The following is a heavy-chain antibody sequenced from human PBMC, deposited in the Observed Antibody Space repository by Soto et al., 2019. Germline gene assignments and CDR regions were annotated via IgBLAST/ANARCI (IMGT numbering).Heavy chain of an antibody. CDR1: GGSISSYY. D-gene: IGHD3-22*01. CDR3: TRGGFYYYDSSGYYDY. V-gene: IGHV4-59*01. J-gene: IGHJ4*02. CDR2: IYYSGST. Sequence: PSETLSLTCTVSGGSISSYYWSWIRQPPGKGLEWIGYIYYSGSTNYNPSLKSRVTISVDTSKHQFSLKLTSVTAADTAVYFCTRGGFYYYDSSGYYDYWGQGALVTVSS.